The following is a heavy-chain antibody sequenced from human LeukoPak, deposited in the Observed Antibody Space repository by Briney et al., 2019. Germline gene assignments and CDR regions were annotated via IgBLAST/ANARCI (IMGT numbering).Heavy chain of an antibody. CDR1: GFTFSDYY. D-gene: IGHD6-19*01. Sequence: PGGSLRLSCAASGFTFSDYYMSWIRQAPGKGVEWVTYISSSGSTIYYADSVKGRFTISRDNAKNSLYLQMNSPRAEDTAVYYCARDHWIAVAGNGLLDYWGQGTLVTVSS. CDR2: ISSSGSTI. V-gene: IGHV3-11*01. J-gene: IGHJ4*02. CDR3: ARDHWIAVAGNGLLDY.